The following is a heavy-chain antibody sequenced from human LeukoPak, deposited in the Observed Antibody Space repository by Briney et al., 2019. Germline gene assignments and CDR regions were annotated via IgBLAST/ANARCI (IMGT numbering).Heavy chain of an antibody. V-gene: IGHV4-39*01. J-gene: IGHJ3*02. CDR2: IYYSGST. D-gene: IGHD3-10*01. CDR1: GGSISSSSYY. CDR3: ARWEVRLNAFEM. Sequence: SETLSLTCTVSGGSISSSSYYWDWIRQPPGKGLEWIGSIYYSGSTYYNPSLKSRVTISVDTSKNQVSLKLSSVTAADTAVYYCARWEVRLNAFEMWGQGTMVTVSS.